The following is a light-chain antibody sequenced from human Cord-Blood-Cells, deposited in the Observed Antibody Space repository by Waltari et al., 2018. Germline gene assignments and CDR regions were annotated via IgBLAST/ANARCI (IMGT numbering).Light chain of an antibody. CDR2: LNSDGSH. J-gene: IGLJ2*01. CDR1: SGHSSYA. Sequence: QLVLTQSPSASASLGASVKLTCTLSSGHSSYAIAWHQQQPEKGPRYLMKLNSDGSHSKGDGIPDRFSGSSSGAERYRTISSLQSEDEADDDGQTWGTGIVVFGGGTKLTVL. V-gene: IGLV4-69*01. CDR3: QTWGTGIVV.